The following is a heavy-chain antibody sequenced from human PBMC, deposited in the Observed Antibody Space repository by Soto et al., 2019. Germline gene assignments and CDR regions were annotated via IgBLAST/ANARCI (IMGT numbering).Heavy chain of an antibody. CDR2: IYYGGST. CDR1: GGSISSDY. CDR3: SSQMYGSSAYFDS. J-gene: IGHJ4*02. Sequence: SETLSLTCTVSGGSISSDYWSWIRQPPGKGLEWIGYIYYGGSTHSNPSLKSRVIISLDTSKNQFSLKLSSVTAADTAVYYCSSQMYGSSAYFDSCGQGALDIVSS. D-gene: IGHD4-17*01. V-gene: IGHV4-59*08.